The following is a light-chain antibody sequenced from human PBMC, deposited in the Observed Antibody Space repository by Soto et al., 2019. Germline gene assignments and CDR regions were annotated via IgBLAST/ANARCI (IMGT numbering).Light chain of an antibody. CDR3: QAWDSSTVV. CDR1: NLGDKY. CDR2: QDS. J-gene: IGLJ2*01. V-gene: IGLV3-1*01. Sequence: SSELTQPPSVSVSPGQTASITCSGDNLGDKYACWYQQKPGQSPVLVIYQDSKRPSGIPERFSGSNSGNTATLTISGTQAMDEADYYCQAWDSSTVVFGGGTKVTVL.